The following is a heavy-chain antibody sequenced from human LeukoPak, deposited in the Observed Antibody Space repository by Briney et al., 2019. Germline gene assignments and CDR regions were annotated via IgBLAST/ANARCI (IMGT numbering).Heavy chain of an antibody. CDR2: INPSGGST. Sequence: ASVEVSCKASGYTFTSYYMHWVRQAPGQGLEWMGIINPSGGSTSYAQKFQGRVTMTRDMSTSTVYMELSSLRSEDMAVYYCARAVLYYDSSGYPLCWFDPWGQGTLVTVSS. D-gene: IGHD3-22*01. J-gene: IGHJ5*02. V-gene: IGHV1-46*01. CDR3: ARAVLYYDSSGYPLCWFDP. CDR1: GYTFTSYY.